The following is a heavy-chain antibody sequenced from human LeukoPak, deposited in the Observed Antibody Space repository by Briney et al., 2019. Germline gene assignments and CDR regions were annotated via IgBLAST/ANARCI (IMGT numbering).Heavy chain of an antibody. D-gene: IGHD6-13*01. CDR3: ARTISSRGDFDD. J-gene: IGHJ4*02. V-gene: IGHV5-51*01. Sequence: GESLKISCLGSGYSFPNYWIAWVRQMPGKGLEWMGIIYPGDSDTRYSPSFQGQVTISADKSISAAYLQWSSLKASDTAVYYCARTISSRGDFDDWGQGTLVTVSS. CDR2: IYPGDSDT. CDR1: GYSFPNYW.